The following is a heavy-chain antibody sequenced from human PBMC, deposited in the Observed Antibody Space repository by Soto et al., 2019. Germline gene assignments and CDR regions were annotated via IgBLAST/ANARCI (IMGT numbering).Heavy chain of an antibody. CDR3: AKGFFSSSSVKHAVVIDY. D-gene: IGHD6-6*01. CDR2: ISGSGGST. Sequence: GGSLRLSCAASGFTFSSYAMSWVRQAPGKGLEWVSAISGSGGSTYYADSVKGRFTISRDNSKNTLYLQMNSLRAEDTAVYYCAKGFFSSSSVKHAVVIDYWGQGTLVTVSS. V-gene: IGHV3-23*01. CDR1: GFTFSSYA. J-gene: IGHJ4*02.